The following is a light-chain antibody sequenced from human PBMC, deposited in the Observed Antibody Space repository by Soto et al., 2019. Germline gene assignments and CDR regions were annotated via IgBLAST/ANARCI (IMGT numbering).Light chain of an antibody. CDR2: GNS. CDR1: SSNIGAGYD. Sequence: QPVLTQPPSVSGAPGQRVTISCTGSSSNIGAGYDVHWYQQLPGTAPKLLIYGNSNRPSGVPDRFSGSKSGTSASLAITGLQDEDEADYYCQSYDSSLRAYVFGTGTKVTVL. V-gene: IGLV1-40*01. J-gene: IGLJ1*01. CDR3: QSYDSSLRAYV.